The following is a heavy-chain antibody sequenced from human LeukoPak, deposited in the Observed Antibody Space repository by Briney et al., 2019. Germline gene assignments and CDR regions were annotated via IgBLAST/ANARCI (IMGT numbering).Heavy chain of an antibody. CDR1: GFTFSSYG. D-gene: IGHD3-22*01. V-gene: IGHV3-30*03. CDR2: ISYDGSNK. Sequence: GGSERLSCAASGFTFSSYGMHWVRQAPGKGLEWVAVISYDGSNKYYADSVEGRFTISRDNSKNTQYLQMNSLRAEDTAVYYCAREEGIDGSGYYYVLGHWGQGTLVTVSS. CDR3: AREEGIDGSGYYYVLGH. J-gene: IGHJ4*02.